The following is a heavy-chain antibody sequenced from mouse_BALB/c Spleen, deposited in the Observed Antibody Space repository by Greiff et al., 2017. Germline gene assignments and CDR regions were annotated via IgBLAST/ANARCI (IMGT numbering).Heavy chain of an antibody. Sequence: EVQRVESGPELVKPGASMKISCKASGYSFTGYTMNWVKQSHGKNLEWIGLINPCNGGTSYNQKFKGKATLTVDKSSSTAYMELLSLTSEDSAVYYCARGDGSSYMGYAMDYWGQGTSVTVSS. CDR1: GYSFTGYT. D-gene: IGHD1-1*01. J-gene: IGHJ4*01. V-gene: IGHV1-18*01. CDR3: ARGDGSSYMGYAMDY. CDR2: INPCNGGT.